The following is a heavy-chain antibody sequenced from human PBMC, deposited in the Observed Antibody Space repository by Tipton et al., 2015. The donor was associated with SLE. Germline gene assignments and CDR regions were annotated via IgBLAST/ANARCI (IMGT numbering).Heavy chain of an antibody. J-gene: IGHJ4*02. D-gene: IGHD3-3*01. V-gene: IGHV4-34*01. CDR1: GGFFSGYY. CDR2: INHSGST. CDR3: ARGRPYYDFWGGYHLSYFDY. Sequence: TLSLTCAVYGGFFSGYYWSWIRQPPGKGLEWIGEINHSGSTNYNPPLKGRVTISVETSKNQFSLKLSSVPAADTAGYYCARGRPYYDFWGGYHLSYFDYWAQATLVTVSS.